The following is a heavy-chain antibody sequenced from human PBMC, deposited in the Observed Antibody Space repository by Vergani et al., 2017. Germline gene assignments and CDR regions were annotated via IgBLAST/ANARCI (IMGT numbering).Heavy chain of an antibody. V-gene: IGHV3-48*02. Sequence: EVQLVESGGGLVQPGGSLRLSCAASGFTFSSYSMNWVRQAPGKGLEWVSYISSSSSTIYYADSVKGRFTISRDNAKNSLYLQMNSLRDEDTAVYYCAKDWAGGGYYRPIDYWGQGTLVTVSS. CDR1: GFTFSSYS. J-gene: IGHJ4*02. CDR2: ISSSSSTI. D-gene: IGHD1-26*01. CDR3: AKDWAGGGYYRPIDY.